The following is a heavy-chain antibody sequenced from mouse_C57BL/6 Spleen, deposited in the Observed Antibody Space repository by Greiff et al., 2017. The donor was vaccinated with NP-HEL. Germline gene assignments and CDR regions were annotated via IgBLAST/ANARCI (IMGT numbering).Heavy chain of an antibody. J-gene: IGHJ4*01. CDR1: GFTFSDYY. CDR3: ARQGAYYAMDY. CDR2: ISNGGGST. Sequence: VQLKESGGGLVQPGGSLKLSCAASGFTFSDYYMYWVRQTPEKRLEWVAYISNGGGSTYYPDTVKGRFTISRDNAKNTLYLQMSRLKSEDTAMYYCARQGAYYAMDYWGQGTSVTVSS. V-gene: IGHV5-12*01.